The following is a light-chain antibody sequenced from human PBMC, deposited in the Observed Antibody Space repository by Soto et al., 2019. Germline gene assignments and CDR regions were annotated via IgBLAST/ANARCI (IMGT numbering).Light chain of an antibody. CDR3: QQSHSAPPT. J-gene: IGKJ5*01. V-gene: IGKV1-39*01. CDR1: LSISTS. Sequence: DIQMTQSPSSLSASVGDRVTITCRASLSISTSLNWYQQKLGGAPKLLIYAASSLESGVPSRFSGSGSGTDFALTISGLQLDDFATYYCQQSHSAPPTFGQGTRLDIK. CDR2: AAS.